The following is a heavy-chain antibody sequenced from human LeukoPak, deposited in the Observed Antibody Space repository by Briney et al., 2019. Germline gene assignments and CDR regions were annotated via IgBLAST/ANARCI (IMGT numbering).Heavy chain of an antibody. CDR3: AKDGRQGAYDV. V-gene: IGHV3-43*01. CDR2: ISWDSSST. CDR1: GFTFDDFT. D-gene: IGHD2-21*01. Sequence: GGSLRLSCVASGFTFDDFTMHWVRQRPGKGLEWVSLISWDSSSTYFTDSVKGRFTISRDNTKNSLYLQMNSLTTEDTAFYYCAKDGRQGAYDVWGQGTLVTVS. J-gene: IGHJ3*01.